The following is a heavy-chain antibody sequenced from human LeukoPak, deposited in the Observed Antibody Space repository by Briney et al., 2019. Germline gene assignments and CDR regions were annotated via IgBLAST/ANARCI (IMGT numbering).Heavy chain of an antibody. V-gene: IGHV3-7*04. CDR2: IKQDGSDI. CDR3: ARARYGSGGYFFDF. J-gene: IGHJ4*02. Sequence: GGSLRLSCAASGFNFNSYWMSWVRQAAGKGLECVANIKQDGSDIYFVDSVKGRFTISRDNAKNSLYLQMNRLRGEDTAVYYCARARYGSGGYFFDFWGQGTLVTVSS. D-gene: IGHD3-10*01. CDR1: GFNFNSYW.